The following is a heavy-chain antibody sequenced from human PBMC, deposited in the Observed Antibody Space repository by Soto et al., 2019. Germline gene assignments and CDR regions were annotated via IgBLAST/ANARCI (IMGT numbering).Heavy chain of an antibody. J-gene: IGHJ5*02. Sequence: QVQLQQWGAGLLKPSETLSLTCAVYGGSFSSYYWSWIRQPPGKGLEWIGQINHYGSTDYNPSLKSRVTISVDTSKNHFSLRLSSVTAADTAMYYCATHCSSTSCYYPFHPWGQGTLVTVSS. V-gene: IGHV4-34*01. CDR3: ATHCSSTSCYYPFHP. CDR2: INHYGST. CDR1: GGSFSSYY. D-gene: IGHD2-2*01.